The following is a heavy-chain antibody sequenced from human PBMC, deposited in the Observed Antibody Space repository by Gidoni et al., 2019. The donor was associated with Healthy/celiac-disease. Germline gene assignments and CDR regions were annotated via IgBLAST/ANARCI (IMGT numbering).Heavy chain of an antibody. Sequence: LVESGGGLVQPGGSLQLSCAASGFTFRGSAMHWVRQASGKGLEWVGRIRSKANSYATAYAASVKGRFTISRDDSKNTAYLQMNSLKTEDTAVYYCTSRPVGATTVHYGMDVWGQGTTVTVSS. J-gene: IGHJ6*02. D-gene: IGHD1-26*01. CDR3: TSRPVGATTVHYGMDV. V-gene: IGHV3-73*02. CDR1: GFTFRGSA. CDR2: IRSKANSYAT.